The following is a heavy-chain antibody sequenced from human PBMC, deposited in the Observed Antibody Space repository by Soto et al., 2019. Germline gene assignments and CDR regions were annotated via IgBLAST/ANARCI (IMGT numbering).Heavy chain of an antibody. D-gene: IGHD2-2*01. J-gene: IGHJ6*02. CDR2: ISGSGGST. Sequence: LRLSCAASGFTFSSYAMSWVRQAPGKGLEWVSAISGSGGSTYYADSVKGRFTISRDNSKNALYLQMNSLRAEDTAVYYCAKIRGYCSSTSCYSDYYYGMDVWGQGTTVTVSS. V-gene: IGHV3-23*01. CDR1: GFTFSSYA. CDR3: AKIRGYCSSTSCYSDYYYGMDV.